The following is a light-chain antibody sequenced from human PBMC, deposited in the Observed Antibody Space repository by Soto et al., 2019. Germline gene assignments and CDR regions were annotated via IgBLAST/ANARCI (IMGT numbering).Light chain of an antibody. CDR1: QSVGGD. CDR2: GAS. J-gene: IGKJ5*01. V-gene: IGKV3-15*01. Sequence: DILMTQSPSTLSASAGERATLSCRASQSVGGDLAWYQQKPGQAPKLLIYGASSRAPGIPERFSGSGSGTEFTLTISSLQPEDFATYYCQQSHSTPITFGQGTRLEIK. CDR3: QQSHSTPIT.